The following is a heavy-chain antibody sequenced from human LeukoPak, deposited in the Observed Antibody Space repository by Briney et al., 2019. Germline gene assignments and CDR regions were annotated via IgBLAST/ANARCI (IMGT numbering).Heavy chain of an antibody. J-gene: IGHJ5*02. CDR2: MNPNSGNT. V-gene: IGHV1-8*01. CDR3: ARDVGSWYAGNWFDP. D-gene: IGHD6-13*01. Sequence: ASVKVSCKASGYTFTSYDINWVRQATGQGLEWMGWMNPNSGNTGYAQKFQRRVTMTRNTSISTAYMELSSLRSEDTAVYYCARDVGSWYAGNWFDPWGQGTLVTVSS. CDR1: GYTFTSYD.